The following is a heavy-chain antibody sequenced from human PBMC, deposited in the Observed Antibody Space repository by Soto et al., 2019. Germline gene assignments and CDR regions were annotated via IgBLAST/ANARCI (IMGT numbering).Heavy chain of an antibody. CDR1: GGSISSYY. J-gene: IGHJ5*02. Sequence: SETLSLTCTVSGGSISSYYWSWIRQPPGKGLEWIGYIYYSGSTNYNPSLKSRVTISVDTSKNQFSLKLSSVTAADTAVYYCARDYYDSSGYSFLSPWGQGTLVTVPQ. D-gene: IGHD3-22*01. CDR2: IYYSGST. CDR3: ARDYYDSSGYSFLSP. V-gene: IGHV4-59*01.